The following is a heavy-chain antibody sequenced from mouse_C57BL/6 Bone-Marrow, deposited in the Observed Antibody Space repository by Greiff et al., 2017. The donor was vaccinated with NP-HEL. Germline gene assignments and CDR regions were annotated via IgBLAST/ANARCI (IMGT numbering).Heavy chain of an antibody. CDR1: GYTFTDYE. CDR3: TRGTGSY. Sequence: QVQLKESGAELVRPGASVTLSCKASGYTFTDYEMHWVKQTPVHGLEWIGAIDPETGGTAYNQKFKGKAILTADKSSSTAYMELRSLTSEDSAVYYCTRGTGSYWGQGTTLTVSS. CDR2: IDPETGGT. V-gene: IGHV1-15*01. J-gene: IGHJ2*01. D-gene: IGHD4-1*01.